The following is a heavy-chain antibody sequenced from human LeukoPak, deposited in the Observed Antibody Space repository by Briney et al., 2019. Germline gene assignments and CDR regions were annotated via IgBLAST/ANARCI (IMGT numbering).Heavy chain of an antibody. V-gene: IGHV3-48*01. Sequence: GGSLRLSCAASGFTFTIFGVNWVREAPGKGPEWVSYIDARRGITYYADSVQGRFTISRDNANESVFLQMNSLRVDDTAVYYCARAYDFGRGPPGDAFDNWGPGTWVTVSS. CDR2: IDARRGIT. J-gene: IGHJ3*02. CDR3: ARAYDFGRGPPGDAFDN. D-gene: IGHD3-3*01. CDR1: GFTFTIFG.